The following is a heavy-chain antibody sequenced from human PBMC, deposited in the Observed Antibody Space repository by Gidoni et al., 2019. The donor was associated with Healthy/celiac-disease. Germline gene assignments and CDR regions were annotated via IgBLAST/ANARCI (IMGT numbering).Heavy chain of an antibody. J-gene: IGHJ4*02. CDR1: GFSLSTSGVG. CDR2: IYWNDDK. Sequence: QITLKESGPTLVKPTQTLTLTCTFSGFSLSTSGVGVGWIRQPPGKALEWLALIYWNDDKRYSPSLKSRLTITKDTSKNQVVLTMTNMDPVDTATYYCAHRQGDTDYYYFDYWGQGTLVTVSS. CDR3: AHRQGDTDYYYFDY. D-gene: IGHD5-18*01. V-gene: IGHV2-5*01.